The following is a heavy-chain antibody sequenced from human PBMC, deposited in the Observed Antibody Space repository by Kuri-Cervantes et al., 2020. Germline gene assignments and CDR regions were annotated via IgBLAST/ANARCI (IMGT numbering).Heavy chain of an antibody. CDR3: AADPPTRVGATLHDAFDI. CDR1: GFTFTSSA. D-gene: IGHD1-26*01. V-gene: IGHV1-58*01. J-gene: IGHJ3*02. CDR2: IVVGSGNT. Sequence: SAKVFCKASGFTFTSSAVPWVRQARGQRLEWIGWIVVGSGNTNYAQKFQERVTITRDMSTSTAYMELSSLRSEDTAVYYCAADPPTRVGATLHDAFDIWGQGTMVTVSS.